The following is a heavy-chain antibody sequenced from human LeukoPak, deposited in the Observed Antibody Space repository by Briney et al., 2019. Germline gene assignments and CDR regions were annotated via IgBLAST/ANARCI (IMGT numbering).Heavy chain of an antibody. CDR2: TYYRSKWYN. V-gene: IGHV6-1*01. D-gene: IGHD2-15*01. CDR3: VREDCRGGSCSSGFDY. J-gene: IGHJ4*02. CDR1: GDSVSSNSAA. Sequence: SQTLSLTCAISGDSVSSNSAAWNWIRQSPSRGLEWLGRTYYRSKWYNDYAVSVKSRITINPDTSKNQFSLQLNSVTPEDTAVYYCVREDCRGGSCSSGFDYWAQGTLSPSPQ.